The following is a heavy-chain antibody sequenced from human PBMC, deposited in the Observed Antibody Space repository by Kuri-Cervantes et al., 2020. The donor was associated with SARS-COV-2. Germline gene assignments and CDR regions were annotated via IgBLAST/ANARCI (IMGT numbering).Heavy chain of an antibody. CDR2: ISYDGSNK. J-gene: IGHJ4*02. D-gene: IGHD4-17*01. CDR1: GFTFSSYA. V-gene: IGHV3-30-3*01. Sequence: GESLKISCAASGFTFSSYAMHWVRQAPGKGLEWVAVISYDGSNKYYADSVKGRFTISRDNSKNTLYLQMNSLRAEDTAVYYCARDSGGDYGSSYFDYWAREPWSPSPQ. CDR3: ARDSGGDYGSSYFDY.